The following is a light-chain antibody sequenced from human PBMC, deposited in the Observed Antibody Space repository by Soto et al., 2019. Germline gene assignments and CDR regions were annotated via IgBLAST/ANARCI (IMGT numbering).Light chain of an antibody. CDR3: QQYDLYST. V-gene: IGKV1-5*03. CDR2: KAS. CDR1: QNIYTW. Sequence: DYRVSKSLSALSASIGDGVTITFRASQNIYTWLAWYQQKPGIAPKLVIHKASTLESGVPSRFSGSGYGTEFTLTIIGLQTEDTATYYCQQYDLYSTFGQG. J-gene: IGKJ5*01.